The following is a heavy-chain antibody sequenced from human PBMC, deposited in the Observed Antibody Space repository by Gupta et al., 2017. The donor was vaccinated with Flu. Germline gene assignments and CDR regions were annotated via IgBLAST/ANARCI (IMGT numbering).Heavy chain of an antibody. J-gene: IGHJ4*02. V-gene: IGHV3-21*01. D-gene: IGHD6-13*01. CDR3: ARGAGIAADFDY. CDR1: GFTSSSYS. Sequence: EVQLVESGGGLVKPGGSLRLSCAASGFTSSSYSMNWVRQAPGKGLEWVSSISSSSSYIYYADSVKGRFTISRDNAKNSLYLQMNSLRAEDTAVYYCARGAGIAADFDYWGQGTLFTVSS. CDR2: ISSSSSYI.